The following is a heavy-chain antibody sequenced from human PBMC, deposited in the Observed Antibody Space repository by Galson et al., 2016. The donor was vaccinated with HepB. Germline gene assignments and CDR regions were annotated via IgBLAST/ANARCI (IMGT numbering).Heavy chain of an antibody. CDR1: GFTVSGNY. V-gene: IGHV3-53*01. CDR2: IYSGGVT. CDR3: ARALWGQSCSSTSCVTGGLDY. J-gene: IGHJ4*02. Sequence: SLRLSCAASGFTVSGNYLTWVRQAPGRAPECVSIIYSGGVTYYADSVKGRFTISRDSSKNTMYLQMNSLRVEDTAVYYWARALWGQSCSSTSCVTGGLDYWGPGTLVTVSS. D-gene: IGHD2-2*01.